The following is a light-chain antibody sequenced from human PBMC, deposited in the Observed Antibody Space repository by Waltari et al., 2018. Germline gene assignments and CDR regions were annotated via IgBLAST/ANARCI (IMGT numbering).Light chain of an antibody. V-gene: IGKV1-39*01. CDR2: AAS. Sequence: DIQMTQSPSSLSASVGDRLTITCRASQSISSYFNWYQQKPVKAPKLLIYAASSLQSGVPSRFSGSGSGTDFTLTISSLQPEDFATYYCQQSYSTPGTFGGGTKVEIK. CDR3: QQSYSTPGT. J-gene: IGKJ4*01. CDR1: QSISSY.